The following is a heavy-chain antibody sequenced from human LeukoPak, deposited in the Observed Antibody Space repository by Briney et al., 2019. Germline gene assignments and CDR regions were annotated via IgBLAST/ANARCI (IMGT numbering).Heavy chain of an antibody. D-gene: IGHD2-2*01. CDR1: GFTFRSNA. J-gene: IGHJ3*02. CDR3: AYLVVGTLDAFDI. V-gene: IGHV3-23*01. Sequence: GGSLRLSCAASGFTFRSNAMRWVRQAPGQGLEWVSSISASGSSTWYVDSVKGRFTIYRDNSKNTLSLQMNSLRAEDTALYYCAYLVVGTLDAFDIWGQGTMVTVSS. CDR2: ISASGSST.